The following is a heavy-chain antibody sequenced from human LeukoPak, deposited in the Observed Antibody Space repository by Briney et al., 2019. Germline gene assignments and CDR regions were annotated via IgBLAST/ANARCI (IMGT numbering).Heavy chain of an antibody. CDR2: INPETGVT. V-gene: IGHV1-2*02. CDR3: ARDHISGKDDRNFDY. CDR1: GYRFSDYY. Sequence: ASVKVSCKASGYRFSDYYMFWIRQAPGQGLEWVGWINPETGVTSYAQKFQGRVTVTTDTSISTLYMELNSLTSDDTALYYCARDHISGKDDRNFDYWGQGTLVTVSS. J-gene: IGHJ4*02. D-gene: IGHD3-10*01.